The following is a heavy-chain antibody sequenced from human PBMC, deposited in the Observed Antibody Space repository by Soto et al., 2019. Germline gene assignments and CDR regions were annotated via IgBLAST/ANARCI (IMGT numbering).Heavy chain of an antibody. CDR2: ISSSGSTI. D-gene: IGHD3-22*01. V-gene: IGHV3-11*01. CDR1: GFTFSDYY. J-gene: IGHJ3*02. Sequence: GGSLRLSCAASGFTFSDYYMSWIRQAPGKGLEWVSYISSSGSTIYYADSVKGRFTISRDNAKNSLYLQMNSLRAEDTAVYYCARRLTYYYDSSGYYYPGIGAFDIWGQGTTVTVSS. CDR3: ARRLTYYYDSSGYYYPGIGAFDI.